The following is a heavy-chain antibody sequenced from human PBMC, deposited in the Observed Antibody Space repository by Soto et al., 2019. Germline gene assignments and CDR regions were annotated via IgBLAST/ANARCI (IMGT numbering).Heavy chain of an antibody. CDR3: ATLGGYNFGTADFDY. V-gene: IGHV3-21*01. J-gene: IGHJ4*02. CDR1: GFTFSSYN. D-gene: IGHD5-18*01. Sequence: EVQLVESGGGLVKPGESLRLSCAASGFTFSSYNMNWVRLAPGKGLEWVSSIGVSSSYIYYADSVKGRFTISRDNAKNSLYLQMSSLRAEDTAVYYCATLGGYNFGTADFDYWGQGTLVTVSS. CDR2: IGVSSSYI.